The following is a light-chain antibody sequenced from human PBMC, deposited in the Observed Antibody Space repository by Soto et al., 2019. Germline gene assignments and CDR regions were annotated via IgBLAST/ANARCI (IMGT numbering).Light chain of an antibody. CDR3: SSYTSAFFYV. CDR1: SSDIGAFNY. V-gene: IGLV2-14*01. Sequence: QSVLTQPASVSGSPGQSITISCTGSSSDIGAFNYVAWYQQHPGKAPKLIIHGVTNRPSGVSSRFSGSKSDYTASLTISGLQAEDEADYYCSSYTSAFFYVLGTGPNVTVL. CDR2: GVT. J-gene: IGLJ1*01.